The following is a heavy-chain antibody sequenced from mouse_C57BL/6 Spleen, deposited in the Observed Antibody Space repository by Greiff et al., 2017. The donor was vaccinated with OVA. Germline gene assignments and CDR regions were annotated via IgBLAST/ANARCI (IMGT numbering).Heavy chain of an antibody. V-gene: IGHV3-6*01. Sequence: EVQVVESGPGLVKPSQSLSLTCSVTGYSITSGYYWNWIRQFPGNKLEWMGYISYDGSNNYNPSLKNRISITRDTSKNQFFLKLNSVTTEDTATYYCARGGYGNAMDYWGQGTSVTVSS. CDR2: ISYDGSN. J-gene: IGHJ4*01. CDR3: ARGGYGNAMDY. D-gene: IGHD1-1*01. CDR1: GYSITSGYY.